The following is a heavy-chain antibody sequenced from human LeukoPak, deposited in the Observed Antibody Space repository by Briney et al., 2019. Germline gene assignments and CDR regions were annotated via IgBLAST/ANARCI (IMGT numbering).Heavy chain of an antibody. CDR2: IYYSGST. D-gene: IGHD5-24*01. J-gene: IGHJ4*02. Sequence: SETLSLTCTVSGGSISSYYWSWLRQPPGKGLEWVGYIYYSGSTNYNPSLKSRVTISVDTSKNQFSLKLSSVTAADTAVYYCAGEGEFGDGYNYGFDYWGQGTLVTVSS. CDR3: AGEGEFGDGYNYGFDY. V-gene: IGHV4-59*13. CDR1: GGSISSYY.